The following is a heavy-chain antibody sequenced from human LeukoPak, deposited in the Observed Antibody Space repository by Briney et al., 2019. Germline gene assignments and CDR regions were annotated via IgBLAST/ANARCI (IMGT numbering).Heavy chain of an antibody. CDR3: ARHEYSGSYYGLSWFDP. V-gene: IGHV4-38-2*01. CDR2: VYHSGST. CDR1: GYSISSGYY. J-gene: IGHJ5*02. D-gene: IGHD1-26*01. Sequence: SETLSLTCAVSGYSISSGYYWGWIRQPPGKGLGWIGSVYHSGSTYYNSSLKSRVTISVDTSKNQFSLKLSSVTAADTAVYYCARHEYSGSYYGLSWFDPWGQGTLVTVSS.